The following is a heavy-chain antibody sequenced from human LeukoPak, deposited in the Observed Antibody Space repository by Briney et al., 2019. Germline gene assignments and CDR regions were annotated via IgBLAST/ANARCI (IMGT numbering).Heavy chain of an antibody. Sequence: GGSLRLSCAGSGFTFSNYAMNWVRQAPGKGLEWVSSISGNSDRTYYAGSVKGRFTISRDNSKNTVTLQMNSLRAEDTAVYSCAKGHGDYVPAEYLQHWGQGTLVTVSS. CDR2: ISGNSDRT. CDR1: GFTFSNYA. J-gene: IGHJ1*01. V-gene: IGHV3-23*01. D-gene: IGHD4-17*01. CDR3: AKGHGDYVPAEYLQH.